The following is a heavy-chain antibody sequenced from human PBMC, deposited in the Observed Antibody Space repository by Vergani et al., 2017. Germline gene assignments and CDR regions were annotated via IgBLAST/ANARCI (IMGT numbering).Heavy chain of an antibody. V-gene: IGHV3-23*04. Sequence: EVQLVESGGGLVQPGGSLRLSCAASGFTFSSYAMSWFRQAPGKGLEWVSGISWNSGSIGYADSVKGRFTISRDNSKNTLYLQMNSLRAEDTAVYYCARFLVGATDNWFDPWGQGTLVTVSS. CDR3: ARFLVGATDNWFDP. CDR2: ISWNSGSI. CDR1: GFTFSSYA. J-gene: IGHJ5*02. D-gene: IGHD1-26*01.